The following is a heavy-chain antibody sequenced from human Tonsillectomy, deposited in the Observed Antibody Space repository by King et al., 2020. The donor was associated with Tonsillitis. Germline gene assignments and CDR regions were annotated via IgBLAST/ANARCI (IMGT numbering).Heavy chain of an antibody. D-gene: IGHD3-10*01. J-gene: IGHJ4*02. CDR1: GFSFNTYA. CDR3: ATLADGEGPYFVDY. V-gene: IGHV3-30-3*01. Sequence: VQLVESGGGVVRPGRSLRLSCAASGFSFNTYAFHWVRQAPGKGLDWVAAITHDGDNKYYPDSVRGRFTISRDNSENTLYLQMNSLRAEDTAVYYCATLADGEGPYFVDYWGQGTLVTVAS. CDR2: ITHDGDNK.